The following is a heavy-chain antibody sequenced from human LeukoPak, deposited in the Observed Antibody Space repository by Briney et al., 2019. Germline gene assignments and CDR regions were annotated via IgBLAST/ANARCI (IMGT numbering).Heavy chain of an antibody. Sequence: GGSLRLSCAASGFTFSDHWMSWVRQAPGKGLEWVANIRQDVSSIFYADSVKGRFTISRDNAKNSVFLQMDDLTPDDTAVYYCARAVDLADYWGQGTLVTVSS. J-gene: IGHJ4*02. CDR2: IRQDVSSI. CDR3: ARAVDLADY. V-gene: IGHV3-7*01. CDR1: GFTFSDHW.